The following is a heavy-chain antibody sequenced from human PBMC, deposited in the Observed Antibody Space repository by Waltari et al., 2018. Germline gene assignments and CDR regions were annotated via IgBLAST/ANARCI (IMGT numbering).Heavy chain of an antibody. Sequence: QVQLQESGPGLVKPSETLSLTCTVSGGSISSYYWSWIRQPTGKGLEWIGYIYYSGSTNYNPSLKSRVTISVDTSKNQFSLKLSSVTAADTAVYYCAREYYYDSSGSSAIDYWGQGTLVTVSS. CDR2: IYYSGST. CDR3: AREYYYDSSGSSAIDY. CDR1: GGSISSYY. J-gene: IGHJ4*02. D-gene: IGHD3-22*01. V-gene: IGHV4-59*01.